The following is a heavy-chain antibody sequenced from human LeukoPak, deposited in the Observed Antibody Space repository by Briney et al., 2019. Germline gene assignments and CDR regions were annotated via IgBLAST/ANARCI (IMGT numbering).Heavy chain of an antibody. V-gene: IGHV3-30*18. J-gene: IGHJ4*02. Sequence: LGGSLRLSCAASGFTFSSYGMHWVRQAPGKGLEWVAVISYDGSNKYYADSVKGRFTIFRDNSKNTLYLQMNSLRAEDTAVYYCAKDSVRGSSWYYFDYWGQGTLVTVSS. CDR3: AKDSVRGSSWYYFDY. CDR2: ISYDGSNK. CDR1: GFTFSSYG. D-gene: IGHD6-13*01.